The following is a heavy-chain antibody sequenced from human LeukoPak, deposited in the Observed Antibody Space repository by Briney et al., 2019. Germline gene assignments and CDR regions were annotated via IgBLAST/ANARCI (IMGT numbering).Heavy chain of an antibody. D-gene: IGHD6-13*01. V-gene: IGHV1-8*01. CDR1: GYTFTSYD. CDR2: MNPNSGNT. J-gene: IGHJ6*02. CDR3: ARVAAAGYYDYGMDA. Sequence: ASVKVSCKASGYTFTSYDINWARQATGQGPEWMGWMNPNSGNTDYAQKFQGRVTMTRNTSISTAYMELSSLRSEDTAVYYCARVAAAGYYDYGMDAWGQGTTVTVSS.